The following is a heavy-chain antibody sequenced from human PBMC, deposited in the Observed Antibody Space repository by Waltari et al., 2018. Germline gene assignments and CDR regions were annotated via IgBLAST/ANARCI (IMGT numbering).Heavy chain of an antibody. D-gene: IGHD4-17*01. J-gene: IGHJ4*02. Sequence: EVQLVESGGGLLQRGGSLRLSCAGSGFDGSSSYMNWVRQAPGKGLEWVSGIHSGGNTYYVDSVKGRFTISRDNSKNTLYLQMNSLRAEDTAVYYCAKDRSYGHSLANWGQGTLVTVSS. CDR1: GFDGSSSY. CDR3: AKDRSYGHSLAN. V-gene: IGHV3-53*01. CDR2: IHSGGNT.